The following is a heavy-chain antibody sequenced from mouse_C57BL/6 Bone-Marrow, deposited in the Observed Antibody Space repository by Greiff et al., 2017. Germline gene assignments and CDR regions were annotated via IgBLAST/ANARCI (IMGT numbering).Heavy chain of an antibody. D-gene: IGHD3-2*02. CDR3: AVDSSGYPY. Sequence: VQLQQPGAELVRPGTSVKLSCKASGYTFTSYWMHWVKQRPGQGLEWIGVIDPSDSYTNYNQKFKGKATLTVDTSSSTAYMQLSSLTSEDSAVYYCAVDSSGYPYWGQGTSVTVSS. CDR1: GYTFTSYW. V-gene: IGHV1-59*01. J-gene: IGHJ4*01. CDR2: IDPSDSYT.